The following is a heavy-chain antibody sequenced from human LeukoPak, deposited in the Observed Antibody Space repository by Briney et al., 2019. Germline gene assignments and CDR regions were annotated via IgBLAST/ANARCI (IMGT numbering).Heavy chain of an antibody. V-gene: IGHV4-34*01. CDR1: GGSFSGYY. CDR3: ARGHYDSSGSRRFWYFDL. Sequence: PSETLSLTCAVYGGSFSGYYWSWIRQPPGKGLEWIGEINHSGSTNYNPSLKSRVTISVDTSKNQFSLKLSSVTAADTAVYYCARGHYDSSGSRRFWYFDLWGRGTLVTVSS. D-gene: IGHD3-22*01. J-gene: IGHJ2*01. CDR2: INHSGST.